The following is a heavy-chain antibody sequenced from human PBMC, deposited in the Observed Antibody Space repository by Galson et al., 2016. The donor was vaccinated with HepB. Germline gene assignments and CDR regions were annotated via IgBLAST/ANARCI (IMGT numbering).Heavy chain of an antibody. V-gene: IGHV4-34*01. D-gene: IGHD3-10*01. CDR2: INHSGTT. CDR3: AKIGWGGDS. J-gene: IGHJ4*02. CDR1: GGSFSGYY. Sequence: SETLSLTCAVNGGSFSGYYWSWIRQHPEKGLEWIGEINHSGTTNYNPSLKSRVIISVDKAKNQFSLKLTSVTTADTAVYYCAKIGWGGDSWGPGALVAVSS.